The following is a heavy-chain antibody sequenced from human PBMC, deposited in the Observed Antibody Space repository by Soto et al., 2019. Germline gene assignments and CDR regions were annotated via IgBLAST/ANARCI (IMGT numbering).Heavy chain of an antibody. CDR3: TRHALQYCGGDCYLLPYFDL. D-gene: IGHD2-21*02. Sequence: GESLKISCVGSGFTFSDSAMHWVRQASGKGLEWVGRIRSRANSYATAYAASVKGRFTISRDDSKNTAYLQMNSLKTEDTAVYYCTRHALQYCGGDCYLLPYFDLWGRGTLVTVSS. CDR2: IRSRANSYAT. J-gene: IGHJ2*01. V-gene: IGHV3-73*01. CDR1: GFTFSDSA.